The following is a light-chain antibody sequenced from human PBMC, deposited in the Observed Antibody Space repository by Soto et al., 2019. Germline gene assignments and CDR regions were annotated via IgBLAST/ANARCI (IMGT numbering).Light chain of an antibody. CDR3: QKYNSYSRT. V-gene: IGKV1-5*03. CDR1: QSISSW. J-gene: IGKJ1*01. Sequence: DIQMTQSPSTLSASVGDRVTITCRDSQSISSWLAWYQQKPGKAPKLLIYKASSLESGVPSRFSGSGSVTEFTLTISSLHPDDFATYYCQKYNSYSRTFGQGTKVEI. CDR2: KAS.